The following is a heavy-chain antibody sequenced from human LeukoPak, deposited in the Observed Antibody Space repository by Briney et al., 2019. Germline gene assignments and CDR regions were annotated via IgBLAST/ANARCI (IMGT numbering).Heavy chain of an antibody. CDR3: ARQEGMWVGNGYFAY. D-gene: IGHD3-10*01. CDR1: GYSISSSIYY. CDR2: VYHSGTT. V-gene: IGHV4-39*01. Sequence: PSETLSLTCTVSGYSISSSIYYWGWIRQPPGKGLEWIGSVYHSGTTYYNPSLKSRITVSIDTSKNQFSLKLTSVTAADTAIYYCARQEGMWVGNGYFAYWDQGALVTVSS. J-gene: IGHJ4*02.